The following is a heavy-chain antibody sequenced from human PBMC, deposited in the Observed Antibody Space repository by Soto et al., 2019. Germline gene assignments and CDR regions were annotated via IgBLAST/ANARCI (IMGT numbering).Heavy chain of an antibody. CDR3: TRDRAGLSRSAAEGYFDY. CDR2: IRSKAYGGTT. J-gene: IGHJ4*02. V-gene: IGHV3-49*03. D-gene: IGHD6-13*01. Sequence: GGSLKLSCTASGFTFGDYAMSWFRQAPGKGLEWVGFIRSKAYGGTTEYAASVKGRFTISRDDSKSIAYLQMNSLKTEDTAVYYCTRDRAGLSRSAAEGYFDYWGQGTLVTVSS. CDR1: GFTFGDYA.